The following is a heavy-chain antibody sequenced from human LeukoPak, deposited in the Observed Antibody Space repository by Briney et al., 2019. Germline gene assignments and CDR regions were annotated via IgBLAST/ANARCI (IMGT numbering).Heavy chain of an antibody. CDR2: IYYSGST. V-gene: IGHV4-59*01. CDR1: GGSISSYY. Sequence: SETLSLTRTLSGGSISSYYWSWIPQPPEKGLERIGYIYYSGSTNYNPSLKSRVTISVDTSKNQFSLKLSSVTAADTAVYYCARGLLWFGDPVGAFDIWGQGTMVTVSS. D-gene: IGHD3-10*01. J-gene: IGHJ3*02. CDR3: ARGLLWFGDPVGAFDI.